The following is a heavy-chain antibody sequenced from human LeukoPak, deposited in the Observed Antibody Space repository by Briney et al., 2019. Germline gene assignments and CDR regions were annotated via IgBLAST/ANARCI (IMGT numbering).Heavy chain of an antibody. CDR1: GGSFSGYY. Sequence: PSETLSLTCAVYGGSFSGYYWSWIRQPPGKGLEWIGEINHSGSTNYNPSLKSRVTMSVDTSKNQFSLKLSSVTAADTAVYYCARGRAAKLDYWGQGTLVTVSS. J-gene: IGHJ4*02. CDR3: ARGRAAKLDY. V-gene: IGHV4-34*01. CDR2: INHSGST. D-gene: IGHD2-15*01.